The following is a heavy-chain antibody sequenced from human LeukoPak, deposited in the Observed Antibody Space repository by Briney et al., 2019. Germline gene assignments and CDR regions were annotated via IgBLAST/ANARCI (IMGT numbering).Heavy chain of an antibody. CDR1: GGTFSSYA. D-gene: IGHD2-15*01. CDR2: IIPIFGTA. CDR3: ASYCSGGSCYHTDY. Sequence: ASVKVSCKASGGTFSSYAISWVRQAPGQGLEWMGRIIPIFGTANYAQKFQGRVTITTDESTSTAYMELSSLRSEDTAVYYCASYCSGGSCYHTDYWGQRTLVTVSS. V-gene: IGHV1-69*05. J-gene: IGHJ4*02.